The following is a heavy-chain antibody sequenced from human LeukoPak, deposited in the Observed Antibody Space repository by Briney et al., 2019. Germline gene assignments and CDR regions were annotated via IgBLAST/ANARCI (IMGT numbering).Heavy chain of an antibody. Sequence: ASVKVSCKASGYTFTSYYIHWVRQAPGQGLEWMGIINPSGGSTNYAQKFQGRVTMTRDMSTRTVYMELSSLRSEDTAVYYCARGLISWWELLDFDYWGQGTLVTVSS. V-gene: IGHV1-46*01. D-gene: IGHD1-26*01. CDR2: INPSGGST. J-gene: IGHJ4*02. CDR3: ARGLISWWELLDFDY. CDR1: GYTFTSYY.